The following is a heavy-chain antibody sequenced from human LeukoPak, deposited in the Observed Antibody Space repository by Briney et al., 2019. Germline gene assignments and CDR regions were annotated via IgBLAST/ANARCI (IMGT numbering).Heavy chain of an antibody. CDR2: ISPSGGST. V-gene: IGHV3-23*01. CDR3: SAQPEEVAGGMNS. Sequence: GGSLRLSCAASGFPFSRTSMTWGRQAQGQGLEWVSTISPSGGSTFYADSVKGRFSLFRDNSKNTLFLQMTTLRAADTALYYCSAQPEEVAGGMNSWGQGALVTVSS. CDR1: GFPFSRTS. D-gene: IGHD6-19*01. J-gene: IGHJ4*02.